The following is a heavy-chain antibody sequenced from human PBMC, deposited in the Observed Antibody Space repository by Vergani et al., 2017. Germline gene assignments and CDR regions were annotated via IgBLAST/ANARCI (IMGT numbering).Heavy chain of an antibody. CDR2: IYWDDDK. CDR3: AHSLNYDILTGYANYFDY. Sequence: QITLKESGPTLVKPTQTLTLTCTFSGFSLSTSGVGVGWIRQPPGKALEWLARIYWDDDKRYSPSLKSRLTITKDTSKNQVVLTMTNMDPVDTATYYCAHSLNYDILTGYANYFDYWGQGSLVTVSS. D-gene: IGHD3-9*01. V-gene: IGHV2-5*02. CDR1: GFSLSTSGVG. J-gene: IGHJ4*02.